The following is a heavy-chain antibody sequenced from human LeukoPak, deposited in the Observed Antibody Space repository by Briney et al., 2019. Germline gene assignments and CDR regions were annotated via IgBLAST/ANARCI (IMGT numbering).Heavy chain of an antibody. CDR3: ARGESSHGMDV. J-gene: IGHJ6*02. V-gene: IGHV3-21*01. Sequence: GGSLRLSCAASGFTFSSYSMNWVRQAPGKGLEWVSSISSSSSYIYYADSVKGRFTISRDNAKNSLYLQMNSLRAEDTAVYYCARGESSHGMDVWGQGTTVTVSS. CDR2: ISSSSSYI. CDR1: GFTFSSYS. D-gene: IGHD3-10*01.